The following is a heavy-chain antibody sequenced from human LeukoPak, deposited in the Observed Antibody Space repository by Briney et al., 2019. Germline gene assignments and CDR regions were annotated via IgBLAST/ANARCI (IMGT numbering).Heavy chain of an antibody. J-gene: IGHJ4*02. Sequence: SETLSLTCTVSGGSISSYYWSWIRQPPGKGLEWIGYIYYSGSTNYNPSLKSRVTISVDTSKNQFSLKLSSVTAADTAVYFCARDGGYYFGYWGQGTLVTVSS. CDR1: GGSISSYY. V-gene: IGHV4-59*12. CDR3: ARDGGYYFGY. CDR2: IYYSGST.